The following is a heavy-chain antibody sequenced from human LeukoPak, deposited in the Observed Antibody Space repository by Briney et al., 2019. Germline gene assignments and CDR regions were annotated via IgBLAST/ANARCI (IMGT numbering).Heavy chain of an antibody. Sequence: AASVKVSCKASGYSFIGYYIHWVRQAPGQGLEWMGWIHPNSGGANYAQKFQGRVTLTRDTSISTAYMELSSLRSDDTAVYYCANGLGSSGWNFDYWGQGTLVTVSS. CDR2: IHPNSGGA. J-gene: IGHJ4*02. CDR3: ANGLGSSGWNFDY. V-gene: IGHV1-2*02. D-gene: IGHD6-19*01. CDR1: GYSFIGYY.